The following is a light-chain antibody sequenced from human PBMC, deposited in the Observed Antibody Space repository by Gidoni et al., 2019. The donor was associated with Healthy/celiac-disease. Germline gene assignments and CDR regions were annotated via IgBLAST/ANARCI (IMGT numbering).Light chain of an antibody. V-gene: IGKV3-20*01. CDR1: QSVSSSY. Sequence: EIVFTQSPGTLSLSPGERATLSCRASQSVSSSYLAWYQQKPGQAPRLLIYGASSRATGIPDRLSGSGSGTDFTLTISRLEPEDFAVYYCQQDGSSPRTFGQGTKVEIK. CDR2: GAS. CDR3: QQDGSSPRT. J-gene: IGKJ1*01.